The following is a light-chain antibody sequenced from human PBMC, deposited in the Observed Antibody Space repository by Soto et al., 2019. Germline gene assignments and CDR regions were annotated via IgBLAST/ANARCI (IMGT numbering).Light chain of an antibody. J-gene: IGKJ5*01. CDR3: QQSYRAVT. CDR2: AAS. Sequence: DIHMTQSPSSLSASVLDVIISSVRASQSVSSYLNWYQQKPGKAPRLLIYAASHLQTGVPSRFRGTGSATHFTLTISSLQPEDFATYYCQQSYRAVTFGQGTRLEIK. CDR1: QSVSSY. V-gene: IGKV1-39*01.